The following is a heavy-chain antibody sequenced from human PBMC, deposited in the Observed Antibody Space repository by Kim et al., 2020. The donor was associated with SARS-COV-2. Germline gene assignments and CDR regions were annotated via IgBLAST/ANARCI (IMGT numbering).Heavy chain of an antibody. Sequence: ASVKVSCKASGYTFTNHYMHWVRQAPGQGLEWMGIINPSGGSTTYAQKFQGRVTMTRDTSTSTVYMDLGSLRSEDTAVYYCARGPFYYDDGPYYFDSWGQGTLITVSS. D-gene: IGHD3-22*01. J-gene: IGHJ4*02. V-gene: IGHV1-46*01. CDR1: GYTFTNHY. CDR3: ARGPFYYDDGPYYFDS. CDR2: INPSGGST.